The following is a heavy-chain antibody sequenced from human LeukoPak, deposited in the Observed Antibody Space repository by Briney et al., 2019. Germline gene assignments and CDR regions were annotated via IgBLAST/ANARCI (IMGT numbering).Heavy chain of an antibody. CDR1: GYIFTSYY. CDR2: INPSGGRT. D-gene: IGHD3-22*01. V-gene: IGHV1-46*01. Sequence: ASVKVSRKASGYIFTSYYMHWVRQAPGQGLEWIGVINPSGGRTSYTQKFQGRVTMTRDTSTSTVYMELSSLTSEDTAVYYCARGLEYYDSSGSPFDCWGQGTLLSVSS. CDR3: ARGLEYYDSSGSPFDC. J-gene: IGHJ4*02.